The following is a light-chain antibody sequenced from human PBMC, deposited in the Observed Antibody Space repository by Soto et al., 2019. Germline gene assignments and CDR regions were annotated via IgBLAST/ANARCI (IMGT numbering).Light chain of an antibody. Sequence: EIVMTQSPATLSVSPGERATLSCRASQSVGSNLAWYQQKPGQAPRLLIYGASTRATGIPARFSGSGSGTALTLTISSLQSEDFAIYFCQQYNNWPPDRTFGQGTKVEIK. V-gene: IGKV3-15*01. CDR3: QQYNNWPPDRT. J-gene: IGKJ1*01. CDR2: GAS. CDR1: QSVGSN.